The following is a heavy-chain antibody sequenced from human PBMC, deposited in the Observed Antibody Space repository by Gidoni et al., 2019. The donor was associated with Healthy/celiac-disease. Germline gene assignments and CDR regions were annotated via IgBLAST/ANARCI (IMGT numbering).Heavy chain of an antibody. CDR3: ARPSLGDL. CDR1: GDSISSNSYF. V-gene: IGHV4-39*01. J-gene: IGHJ2*01. CDR2: IHYSGST. Sequence: QLQLQESGPGLVKPSETLSLICSVSGDSISSNSYFWGWIRQPPGKGLEWIGSIHYSGSTYYNPSLKSRVNMSVDTSKNQFSLNLSSVTAADTAVYYCARPSLGDLWGRGTLVTVSS.